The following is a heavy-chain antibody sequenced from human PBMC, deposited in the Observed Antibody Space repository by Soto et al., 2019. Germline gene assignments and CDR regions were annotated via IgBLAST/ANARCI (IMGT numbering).Heavy chain of an antibody. CDR3: AREAVVVVAAPYWYFDL. J-gene: IGHJ2*01. CDR2: INHSGST. V-gene: IGHV4-34*01. Sequence: QVQLQQWGAGLLKPSETLSLTCAVYGGSFSGYYWSWIRQPPGKGLEWMGEINHSGSTNYNPSLKSRVTISVDTSKNQFSLKLSSVTAADTAVSYCAREAVVVVAAPYWYFDLWGRGTLVTVSS. D-gene: IGHD2-15*01. CDR1: GGSFSGYY.